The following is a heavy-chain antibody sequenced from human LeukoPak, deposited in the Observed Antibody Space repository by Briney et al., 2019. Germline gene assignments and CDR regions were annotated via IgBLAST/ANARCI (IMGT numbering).Heavy chain of an antibody. Sequence: SETLSLTCTVSGGSISSTTYYWDWIRQPPGKGLEWIGTIYYSGSTYYNPSLKSRVTISVDTSKNEFSLNLSSVTAADTAVYYCARGFPIAVVKSFDYWGQGTLVTVSS. CDR1: GGSISSTTYY. CDR2: IYYSGST. V-gene: IGHV4-39*01. CDR3: ARGFPIAVVKSFDY. J-gene: IGHJ4*02. D-gene: IGHD6-19*01.